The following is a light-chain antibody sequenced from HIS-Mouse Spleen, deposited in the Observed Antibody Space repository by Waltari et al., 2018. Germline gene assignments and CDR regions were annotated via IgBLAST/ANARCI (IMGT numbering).Light chain of an antibody. J-gene: IGKJ1*01. CDR3: QQLNSYPWT. CDR2: AAS. V-gene: IGKV1-9*01. Sequence: DIQLTQSPSFLSASVGDRVTITCRASQGISSYLSWYHPKPGKAPKLLIYAASTLQSGVPSRFSGSGSGTEFTLTSSSLQPEDFATYYCQQLNSYPWTFGQGTKVEIK. CDR1: QGISSY.